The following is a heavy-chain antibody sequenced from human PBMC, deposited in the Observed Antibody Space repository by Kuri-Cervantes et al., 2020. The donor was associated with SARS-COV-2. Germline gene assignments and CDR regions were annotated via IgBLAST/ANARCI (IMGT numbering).Heavy chain of an antibody. Sequence: SETLSLTCTVSGGSISSGSYYWSWIRQPPGKGLEWIGEINHSGSTNYNPSLKSRVTISVDTSKNQFSLKLSSVTAADTAVYYCARGRGCSSTSCNYYYYMDVWGKGTTVTVSS. CDR2: INHSGST. J-gene: IGHJ6*03. CDR1: GGSISSGSYY. D-gene: IGHD2-2*01. V-gene: IGHV4-39*07. CDR3: ARGRGCSSTSCNYYYYMDV.